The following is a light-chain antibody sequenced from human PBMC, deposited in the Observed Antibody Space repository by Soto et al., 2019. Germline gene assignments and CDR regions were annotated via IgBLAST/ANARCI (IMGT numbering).Light chain of an antibody. J-gene: IGLJ1*01. CDR3: QAWDINTAV. CDR1: KLGDKF. Sequence: SYELTQPPSVSVSPGQTASITCSGDKLGDKFACWYQQKPGQSPVLVIYEDYKRPSGIPERFSGSNSGNTATLTISDTQAMDEADYYCQAWDINTAVFGTRTKLTVL. V-gene: IGLV3-1*01. CDR2: EDY.